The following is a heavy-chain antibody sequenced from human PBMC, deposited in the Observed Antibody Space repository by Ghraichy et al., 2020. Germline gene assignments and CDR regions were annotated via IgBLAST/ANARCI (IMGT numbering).Heavy chain of an antibody. V-gene: IGHV4-59*08. Sequence: SQTLSLTCTVSGDSISSYYWSWIRQPPGKGLEWIGYIYYSGSTNYNPSLKSRVTISVDTSKNQFSLKLSSVTAADTAVYYCARHMSKYTNRHTFDYWGQGTLVTVSS. CDR2: IYYSGST. CDR3: ARHMSKYTNRHTFDY. J-gene: IGHJ4*02. CDR1: GDSISSYY. D-gene: IGHD1-14*01.